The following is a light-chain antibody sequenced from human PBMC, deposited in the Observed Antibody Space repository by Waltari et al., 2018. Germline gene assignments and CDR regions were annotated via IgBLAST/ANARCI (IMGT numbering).Light chain of an antibody. J-gene: IGLJ2*01. CDR3: HSRDASGVGGT. Sequence: TQDPAVSVAVGPPVRITCQGDSPRSYSPIWYRQRPGQAPILVLYDKNNRPSGVPGRFSGSSSDNTASLTITGAQAEDEAYYYCHSRDASGVGGTFGGGTKLTVL. CDR1: SPRSYS. V-gene: IGLV3-19*01. CDR2: DKN.